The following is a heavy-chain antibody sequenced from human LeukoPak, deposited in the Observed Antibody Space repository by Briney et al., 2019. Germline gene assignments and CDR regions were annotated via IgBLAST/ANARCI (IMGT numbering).Heavy chain of an antibody. CDR3: ARDHYGANDY. Sequence: SETLSLTCNVSGGSINSFYWSWIRQPPGKGLEWIGYIYGSGSTNYNPSLKSRVTISVDTSKNQFSLKLSSVTAADTAVYYCARDHYGANDYWGQGTLVTVSS. CDR2: IYGSGST. V-gene: IGHV4-59*01. CDR1: GGSINSFY. D-gene: IGHD4-17*01. J-gene: IGHJ4*02.